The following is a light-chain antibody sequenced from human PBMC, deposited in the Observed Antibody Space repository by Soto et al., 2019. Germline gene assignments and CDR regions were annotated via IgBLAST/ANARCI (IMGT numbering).Light chain of an antibody. J-gene: IGKJ5*01. CDR3: QHLDSYPIT. CDR2: AAS. V-gene: IGKV1-9*01. Sequence: DIQLTQSPSSVSASVGDRVTITCRASQGISNYVVWYQQKPGKAPKLLIYAASTLQSGVPSRFSGSVSGTEFTLTISSLQPEDFATYYCQHLDSYPITFGQGTRVEIK. CDR1: QGISNY.